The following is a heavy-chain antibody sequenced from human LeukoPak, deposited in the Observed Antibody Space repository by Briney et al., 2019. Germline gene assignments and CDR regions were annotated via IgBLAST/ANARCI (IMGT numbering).Heavy chain of an antibody. J-gene: IGHJ4*02. D-gene: IGHD3-10*02. V-gene: IGHV4-39*07. CDR3: ARPLLPGTRFGHSY. CDR1: GGSISSSSYY. CDR2: INHSGST. Sequence: SETLSLTCTVSGGSISSSSYYWGWIRQPPGKGLEWIGEINHSGSTNYNPSLKSRVTISVDTSKNQFSLQLSSVTAADTAVYYCARPLLPGTRFGHSYWGQGTLVTVSS.